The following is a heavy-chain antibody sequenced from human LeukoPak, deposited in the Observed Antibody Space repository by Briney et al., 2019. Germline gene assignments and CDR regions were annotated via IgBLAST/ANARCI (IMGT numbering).Heavy chain of an antibody. CDR2: MTPNSGGT. CDR1: GYTFTAYY. Sequence: ASVKVSCKASGYTFTAYYMHWVRLAPGQGLEWMGWMTPNSGGTKYAQRFQGRVTMTRDTSISTAYMELSGLRSDDTAVYYCARGFRLSAIEDWFDPWGQGTLVTVSS. CDR3: ARGFRLSAIEDWFDP. V-gene: IGHV1-2*02. D-gene: IGHD2-2*02. J-gene: IGHJ5*02.